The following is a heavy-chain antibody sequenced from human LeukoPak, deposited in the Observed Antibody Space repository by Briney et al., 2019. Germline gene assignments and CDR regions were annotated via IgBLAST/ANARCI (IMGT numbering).Heavy chain of an antibody. CDR2: ITGSGGRT. Sequence: GGSLRLSCAASGFTFSSYAMNWVRQAPGKGLEWVSAITGSGGRTYYADSVKGRFTISRDNSKNTLYLQMNSLRAEDTAIYYCAKDYSGSYAYWGQGTLVTVSS. D-gene: IGHD1-26*01. CDR3: AKDYSGSYAY. CDR1: GFTFSSYA. J-gene: IGHJ4*02. V-gene: IGHV3-23*01.